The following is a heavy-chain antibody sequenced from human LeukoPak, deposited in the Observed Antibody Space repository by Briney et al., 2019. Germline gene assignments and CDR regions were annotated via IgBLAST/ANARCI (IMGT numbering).Heavy chain of an antibody. Sequence: SETLSLTCTVSGGSISSYSWSWIRQPAGKGLEWIGRIYTSGSTNYNPSLKSRVTMSVDTSKNQFSLKLSSVTAADTAVYYCARGGSTSYYYYYYMDVWGKGTTVTVSS. CDR3: ARGGSTSYYYYYYMDV. CDR2: IYTSGST. D-gene: IGHD2-2*01. J-gene: IGHJ6*03. CDR1: GGSISSYS. V-gene: IGHV4-4*07.